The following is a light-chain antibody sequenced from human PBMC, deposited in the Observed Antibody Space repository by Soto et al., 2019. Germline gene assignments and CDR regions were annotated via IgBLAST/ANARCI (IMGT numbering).Light chain of an antibody. CDR1: SSNIGAGYD. V-gene: IGLV1-40*01. J-gene: IGLJ1*01. CDR3: QSYDSSMSAHYV. Sequence: QSVLTQPPSVSGAPGQRVTIFCTGSSSNIGAGYDVHWYQQLPGTAPKLLIYGNSNRPSGVPDRFSGSKSGTSASLAITGLQAEDEADYYCQSYDSSMSAHYVFGTGTKVTVL. CDR2: GNS.